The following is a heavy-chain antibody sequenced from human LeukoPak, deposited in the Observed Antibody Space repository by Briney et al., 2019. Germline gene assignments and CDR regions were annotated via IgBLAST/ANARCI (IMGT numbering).Heavy chain of an antibody. J-gene: IGHJ4*02. D-gene: IGHD6-13*01. CDR3: AYLIAAPGTH. V-gene: IGHV1-2*02. CDR1: GYNFTGHY. Sequence: ASVKVSCKASGYNFTGHYMHWVRQAPGQGLEWMGWTNPNSGGTNYAQKFQGRVTMTRDTSISTAYMELSSLRSDDTAVYFCAYLIAAPGTHWGQGTPVTVSS. CDR2: TNPNSGGT.